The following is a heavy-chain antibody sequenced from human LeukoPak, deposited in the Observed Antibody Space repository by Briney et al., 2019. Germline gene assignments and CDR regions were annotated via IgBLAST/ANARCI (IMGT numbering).Heavy chain of an antibody. V-gene: IGHV1-46*01. CDR2: ISPTGDSI. D-gene: IGHD4-17*01. CDR1: GYTFANYY. CDR3: ARGSVTTDASFDY. Sequence: ASVKVSCKASGYTFANYYIHWVRQAPGQGLEWMGKISPTGDSISYAQRFRDRVTMTTGTSTITVYMELSNLRSEDTSVYYCARGSVTTDASFDYWGQGTLVTVSS. J-gene: IGHJ4*02.